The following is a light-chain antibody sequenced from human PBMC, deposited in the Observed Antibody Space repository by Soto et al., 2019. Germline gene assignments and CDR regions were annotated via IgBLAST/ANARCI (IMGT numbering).Light chain of an antibody. CDR3: QQYGTSFT. J-gene: IGKJ3*01. Sequence: EIVLTQSPGTLSLSPGERATLSCRTSQTIKSNYLAWYQQKPGQAPRLLIYDASSRATDIPDRFSGSGSETDFSLTISRLEPEDFAVYYCQQYGTSFTFGPGTKVDVK. V-gene: IGKV3-20*01. CDR1: QTIKSNY. CDR2: DAS.